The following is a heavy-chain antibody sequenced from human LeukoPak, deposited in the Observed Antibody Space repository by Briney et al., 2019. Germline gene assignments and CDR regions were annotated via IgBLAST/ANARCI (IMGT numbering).Heavy chain of an antibody. V-gene: IGHV3-21*06. CDR2: ISGSSSYI. J-gene: IGHJ4*02. D-gene: IGHD2-8*02. CDR3: ARAPATNEWRCMDY. CDR1: GFTFSTYT. Sequence: PGGSLRLSCAASGFTFSTYTMNWVRQAPGKGLEWVSSISGSSSYIYYADSLKGRFTISRDNAKNSLYLQMNSLRAEDTAVYYCARAPATNEWRCMDYWGQGTLVTVSS.